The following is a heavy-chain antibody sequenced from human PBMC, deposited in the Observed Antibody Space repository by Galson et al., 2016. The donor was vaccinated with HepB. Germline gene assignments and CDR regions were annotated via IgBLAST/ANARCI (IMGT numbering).Heavy chain of an antibody. CDR3: AGRLTAFFST. V-gene: IGHV1-69*06. CDR2: IIPMSSRT. J-gene: IGHJ5*02. D-gene: IGHD2-21*02. CDR1: GGSFSSYE. Sequence: SVKVSCKASGGSFSSYEISWVRQAPGQGLEWMGGIIPMSSRTDYAQKFQGRVTITADKSTTTVYMELSSLRSEDTAVYYCAGRLTAFFSTWGQGTLVTVSP.